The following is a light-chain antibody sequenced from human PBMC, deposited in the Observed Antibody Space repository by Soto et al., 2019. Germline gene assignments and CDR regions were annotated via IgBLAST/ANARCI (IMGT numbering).Light chain of an antibody. CDR1: QSVSSNY. J-gene: IGKJ1*01. CDR2: DAS. V-gene: IGKV3-20*01. Sequence: ELVMTQSPATLSESPGERDTLSCRASQSVSSNYLAWYQQKPGQAPRLLIYDASSRAPGIPDRFSGSGSGTDFALTISRLEPEDFAVYYCQQYGTSTGTFGQGTKVDIK. CDR3: QQYGTSTGT.